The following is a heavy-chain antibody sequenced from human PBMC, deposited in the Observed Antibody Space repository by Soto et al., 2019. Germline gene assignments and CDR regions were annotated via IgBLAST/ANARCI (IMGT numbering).Heavy chain of an antibody. CDR2: ISSDGSST. Sequence: GGSLRLSCAASGFTFSSYWMHWVRQAPGKGLVWVSRISSDGSSTSYADSVKGRFTISRDNAKNTLYLQMNSLRAEDTAVYYCARDKGDWKYYYGSGILDVWGQGTTVTVSS. V-gene: IGHV3-74*01. CDR3: ARDKGDWKYYYGSGILDV. J-gene: IGHJ6*02. CDR1: GFTFSSYW. D-gene: IGHD3-10*01.